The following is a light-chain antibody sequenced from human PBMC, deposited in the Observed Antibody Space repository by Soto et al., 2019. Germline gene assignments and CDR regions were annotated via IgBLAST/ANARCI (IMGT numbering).Light chain of an antibody. J-gene: IGLJ3*02. CDR3: ATCDFSLSAGHGV. V-gene: IGLV1-51*01. Sequence: QSVLTQPPSVSAATGQKVTISCSGSSSNIGRYYVSWYQQLPGTAPRLLIYDNNQRPSGIPDRFSGSRSGTSATLVITGLQTGDEADYYCATCDFSLSAGHGVFGGGTKVTVL. CDR2: DNN. CDR1: SSNIGRYY.